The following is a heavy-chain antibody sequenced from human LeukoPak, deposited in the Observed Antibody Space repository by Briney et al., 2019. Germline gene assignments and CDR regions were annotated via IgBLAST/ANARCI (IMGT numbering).Heavy chain of an antibody. J-gene: IGHJ4*02. D-gene: IGHD3-3*01. CDR2: IYTSGST. V-gene: IGHV4-4*07. Sequence: SETLSLTCTVSGGSISSYYWSWIRQPAGKGLEWIGRIYTSGSTNYNPSLKSRVTISVDTSKNQFSLKLSSVTAADTAVYYCARGGYYDFWSGYSPKYYFDYWGQGTLVTVSS. CDR3: ARGGYYDFWSGYSPKYYFDY. CDR1: GGSISSYY.